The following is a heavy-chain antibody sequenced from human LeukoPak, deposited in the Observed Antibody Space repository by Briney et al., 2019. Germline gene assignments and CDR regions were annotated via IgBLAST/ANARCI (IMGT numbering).Heavy chain of an antibody. Sequence: PGGSLRLSCTASGFTFSSYGMHWVRQPPGKGLEWVAFIWYGGSNKYYADSVKRRSTISRNNSKHTLYLQINVPTADNTADYYCAKGLMVAAQDDACHMWEKET. CDR1: GFTFSSYG. CDR2: IWYGGSNK. J-gene: IGHJ3*02. D-gene: IGHD2-15*01. V-gene: IGHV3-30*02. CDR3: AKGLMVAAQDDACHM.